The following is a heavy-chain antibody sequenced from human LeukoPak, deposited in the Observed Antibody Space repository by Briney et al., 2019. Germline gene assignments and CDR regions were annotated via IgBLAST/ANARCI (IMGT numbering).Heavy chain of an antibody. V-gene: IGHV3-74*01. CDR3: ARAGYYDSSGFYAPDAFDI. J-gene: IGHJ3*02. Sequence: GGSLRLSCAVSGFTFSSSWMHWVRQAPGKGLVWVSHIKTDGSTTAYADSVKGRFTISRDNAKNTLYLQMNSLRVGDTAVYYCARAGYYDSSGFYAPDAFDIWGQGTVVTVSS. CDR1: GFTFSSSW. D-gene: IGHD3-22*01. CDR2: IKTDGSTT.